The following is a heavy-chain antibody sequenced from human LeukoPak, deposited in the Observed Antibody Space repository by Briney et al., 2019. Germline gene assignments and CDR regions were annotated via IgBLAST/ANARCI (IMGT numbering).Heavy chain of an antibody. CDR2: ISFDGNNK. CDR1: GFTFSSYA. D-gene: IGHD3-16*02. CDR3: ARIVLIYVWGTYPQGWFDP. V-gene: IGHV3-30-3*01. J-gene: IGHJ5*02. Sequence: GRSLRLSCAASGFTFSSYAMHWVRQAPGKGLEWVAVISFDGNNKYYSDSVKGRFTISRDNAKNSLYLQMNSLRAEDTAVYYCARIVLIYVWGTYPQGWFDPWGQGTLVTVSS.